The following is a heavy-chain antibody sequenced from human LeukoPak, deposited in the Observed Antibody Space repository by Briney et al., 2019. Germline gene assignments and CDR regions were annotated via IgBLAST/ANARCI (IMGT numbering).Heavy chain of an antibody. CDR2: IYYSGST. CDR1: GGSISSYY. V-gene: IGHV4-59*08. Sequence: SETLSLTCTVSGGSISSYYWSWIRQPPGKGLEWIGYIYYSGSTNYNPSLKSRVTISVDTSKNQFSLKLSSVTAADTAVYYCARGAAGDWFDPWGQGTLVTVSS. CDR3: ARGAAGDWFDP. D-gene: IGHD1-26*01. J-gene: IGHJ5*02.